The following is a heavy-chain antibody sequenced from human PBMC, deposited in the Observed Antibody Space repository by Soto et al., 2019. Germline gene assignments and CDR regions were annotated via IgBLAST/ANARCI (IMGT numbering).Heavy chain of an antibody. CDR3: AKDNSPYSGYNSFDY. J-gene: IGHJ4*02. Sequence: EVRLLESGGGLIQPGGSLRLSCAASGFTFSSYVMSWVRQAPGTGLEWVSGISGSGTNTYYADSVKGRFTISRDNSTTTLYLQMTSLRAEDTAEYYCAKDNSPYSGYNSFDYWGEGTLVTVSS. CDR2: ISGSGTNT. CDR1: GFTFSSYV. D-gene: IGHD5-12*01. V-gene: IGHV3-23*01.